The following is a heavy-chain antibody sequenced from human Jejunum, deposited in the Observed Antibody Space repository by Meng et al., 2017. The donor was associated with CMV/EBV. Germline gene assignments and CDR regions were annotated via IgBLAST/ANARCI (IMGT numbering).Heavy chain of an antibody. D-gene: IGHD1-1*01. CDR2: FYTRGST. CDR1: GDSISGGNYD. V-gene: IGHV4-61*02. Sequence: QVQLQELGPGLVKPSQTLSLTCTVSGDSISGGNYDWSRIRQPAGKGLEWVGRFYTRGSTHYNAALKGRVTVSVDTSKNQFSLQLTSVTDADTAVYYCARNEDGYFDYWGQGILVTVSS. CDR3: ARNEDGYFDY. J-gene: IGHJ4*02.